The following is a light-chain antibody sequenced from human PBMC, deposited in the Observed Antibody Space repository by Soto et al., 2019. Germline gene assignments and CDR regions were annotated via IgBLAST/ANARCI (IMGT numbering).Light chain of an antibody. J-gene: IGKJ4*01. CDR1: QDISNY. V-gene: IGKV1-33*01. CDR2: DAS. CDR3: QQYDNLPRT. Sequence: DIQMTQSPSSLSASVGDRVTITCQASQDISNYLNWYQQKPGKAPKLLIYDASNLETGVPSRFSGSGSGTDFTFTISSLQPEDIATYYCQQYDNLPRTFGVGTKVYI.